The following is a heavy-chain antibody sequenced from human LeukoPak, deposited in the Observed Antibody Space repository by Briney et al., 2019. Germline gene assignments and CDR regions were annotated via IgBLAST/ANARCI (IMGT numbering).Heavy chain of an antibody. CDR2: IIPIFGTA. V-gene: IGHV1-69*01. J-gene: IGHJ3*02. D-gene: IGHD3-22*01. Sequence: TSVKVSCTASGGTFSSYAISWVRQASGQGLEWMGGIIPIFGTANYAQKFQGRVTITADESTSTAYMELSSLRSEDTAVYYCARDRHYDSSDDAFDIWGQGTMVTVSS. CDR3: ARDRHYDSSDDAFDI. CDR1: GGTFSSYA.